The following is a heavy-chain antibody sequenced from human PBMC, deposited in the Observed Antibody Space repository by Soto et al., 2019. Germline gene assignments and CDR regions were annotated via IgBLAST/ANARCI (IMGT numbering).Heavy chain of an antibody. D-gene: IGHD3-16*01. J-gene: IGHJ4*02. CDR1: GFTFSSYA. V-gene: IGHV3-30-3*01. Sequence: QVQLVESGGGVVQPGRSLRLSCAASGFTFSSYAMHWVRRAPGKGLEWMAVMSYDGSNKYYADSVKGRFTISRDNSKNTLYLQMNSQRPEGTGLYYCARDGGAYWGQGSLVIVSS. CDR2: MSYDGSNK. CDR3: ARDGGAY.